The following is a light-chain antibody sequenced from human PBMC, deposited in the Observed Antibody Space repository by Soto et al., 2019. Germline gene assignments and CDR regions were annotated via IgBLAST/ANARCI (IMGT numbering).Light chain of an antibody. CDR2: ATS. CDR3: QQLSNYPIT. V-gene: IGKV1-9*01. CDR1: QDIADY. J-gene: IGKJ5*01. Sequence: DIQMTQSPSSLSASVGDRVTITCRASQDIADYLVWYQQKPGKAPKLLIHATSTLQSGVPSRFSGSGSGTEFTLTISSLQPEDFATYYCQQLSNYPITFGQGTRLEIK.